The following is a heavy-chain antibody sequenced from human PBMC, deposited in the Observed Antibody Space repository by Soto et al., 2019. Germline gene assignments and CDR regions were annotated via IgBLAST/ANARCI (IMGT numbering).Heavy chain of an antibody. V-gene: IGHV4-61*01. CDR3: ARMGYYGSGSDDYYGMDV. D-gene: IGHD3-10*01. J-gene: IGHJ6*02. Sequence: QVQLQESGPGLVKPSETLSLTCTVSGGSVSSGSYYWSWIRQPPGKGLEWIGYIYYSGSTNYNPSLKGRVTISVDTSKNQFSLKLSSVTAADTAVYYCARMGYYGSGSDDYYGMDVWGQGTTVTVSS. CDR1: GGSVSSGSYY. CDR2: IYYSGST.